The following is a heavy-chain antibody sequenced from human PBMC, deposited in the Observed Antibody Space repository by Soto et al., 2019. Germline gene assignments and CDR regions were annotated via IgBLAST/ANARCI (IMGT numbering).Heavy chain of an antibody. V-gene: IGHV3-74*01. J-gene: IGHJ4*02. Sequence: GWSLRLSCAASGFTFSSLWMHWVRQAPGKGLVWVSLINSDGSTIDYADSVKGRFTISRDNAKNMVYVQMNSLRAEDTAVYYCASPSIEYSSSWYDYWGQGTLVTVSX. CDR2: INSDGSTI. D-gene: IGHD6-13*01. CDR3: ASPSIEYSSSWYDY. CDR1: GFTFSSLW.